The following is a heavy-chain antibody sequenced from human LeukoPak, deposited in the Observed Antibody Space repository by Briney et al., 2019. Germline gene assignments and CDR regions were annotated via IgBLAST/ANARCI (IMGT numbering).Heavy chain of an antibody. D-gene: IGHD6-13*01. CDR1: GGSISSGGYY. CDR2: IYYSGST. J-gene: IGHJ4*02. V-gene: IGHV4-31*03. Sequence: SETLSLTCTVSGGSISSGGYYWSWIRQHPGKGLEWIGYIYYSGSTYYNPSLKSRVTISVDTSKNQFSLKLSSVTAADTAVYYCARGHAPDDSSRWSKIDYWGQRTLVTVSS. CDR3: ARGHAPDDSSRWSKIDY.